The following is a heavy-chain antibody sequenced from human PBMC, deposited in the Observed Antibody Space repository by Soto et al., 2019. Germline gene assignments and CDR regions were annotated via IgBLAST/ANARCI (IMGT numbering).Heavy chain of an antibody. J-gene: IGHJ4*02. CDR3: ARRRWELLRGLYYFDY. V-gene: IGHV4-39*01. Sequence: PSETLSLTCTVSGGSISSSSYYWGWIRQPPGKGLEWIGSIYYSGSTYYNPSLKSRVTISVDTSKNQFSLKLSSVTAADTAVYYCARRRWELLRGLYYFDYWGQGTLVTVSS. CDR2: IYYSGST. D-gene: IGHD1-26*01. CDR1: GGSISSSSYY.